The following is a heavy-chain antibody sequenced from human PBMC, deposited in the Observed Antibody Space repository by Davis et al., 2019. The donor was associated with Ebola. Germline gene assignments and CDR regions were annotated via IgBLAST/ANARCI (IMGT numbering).Heavy chain of an antibody. J-gene: IGHJ3*02. CDR1: GFTFSSYG. Sequence: GESLKISCAASGFTFSSYGMHWVRQAPGKGLEWVAVIWYDGSNKYYADSVKGRFTVSRDNSKNTLYLEMDSLRAEDTALYYCAREGSIHAFDIWGQGTMVTVS. D-gene: IGHD3-10*01. CDR2: IWYDGSNK. CDR3: AREGSIHAFDI. V-gene: IGHV3-33*01.